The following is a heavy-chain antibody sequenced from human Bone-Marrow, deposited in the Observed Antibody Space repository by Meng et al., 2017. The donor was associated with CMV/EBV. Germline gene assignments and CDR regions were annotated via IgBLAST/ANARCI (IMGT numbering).Heavy chain of an antibody. J-gene: IGHJ4*02. CDR1: GFTFSSYG. CDR3: ARDSSRYGELDY. CDR2: ISYDGSDK. Sequence: GGSLRLSCAASGFTFSSYGMHWVRQAPGKGLEWVAVISYDGSDKYYAGSVKGRFTISRDNSKNTLYLEMNSLRAEDTAVYYCARDSSRYGELDYWGQGTLVTVSS. V-gene: IGHV3-30*19. D-gene: IGHD6-13*01.